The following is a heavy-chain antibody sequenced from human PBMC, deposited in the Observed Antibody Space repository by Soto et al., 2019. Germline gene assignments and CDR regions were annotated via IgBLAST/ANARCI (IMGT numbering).Heavy chain of an antibody. CDR1: GFTFSDYY. CDR2: ISSSSSYT. V-gene: IGHV3-11*06. CDR3: ATLPLIYGSGSDGIDY. D-gene: IGHD3-10*01. J-gene: IGHJ4*02. Sequence: PGGSLRLSCAASGFTFSDYYMSWIRQAPGKGLEWVSYISSSSSYTNYADSVKGRFTISRDNAKNSLYLQMNSLRAEDTAVYYCATLPLIYGSGSDGIDYWGQGTLVTVSS.